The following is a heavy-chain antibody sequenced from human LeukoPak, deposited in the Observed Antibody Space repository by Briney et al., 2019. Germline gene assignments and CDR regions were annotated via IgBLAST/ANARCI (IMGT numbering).Heavy chain of an antibody. CDR2: LYYSGST. V-gene: IGHV4-61*01. Sequence: PSETLSLTCTVSGGSVSSGSYYWSWIRQPPGKGLEWIGYLYYSGSTNYNPSLKSRVTISVDTSKNQFSLNLTSVTAADTAVYYCATAGAVTPPRLWGQGTLVTVSS. J-gene: IGHJ4*02. D-gene: IGHD4-17*01. CDR3: ATAGAVTPPRL. CDR1: GGSVSSGSYY.